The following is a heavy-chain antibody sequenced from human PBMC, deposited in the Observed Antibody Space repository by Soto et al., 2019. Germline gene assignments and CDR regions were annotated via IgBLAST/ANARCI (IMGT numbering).Heavy chain of an antibody. Sequence: ASVKVSWKAAGYTFTGYDVHWGRQAPGQGLEGMGRIIPNRGITNNAQKFQGRVTMTADKSMSTAYMELSSLRSEDTAGYYCGRRMRYDSSGYSPPDYWGQGTLVTVSP. CDR3: GRRMRYDSSGYSPPDY. D-gene: IGHD3-22*01. J-gene: IGHJ4*02. V-gene: IGHV1-2*02. CDR1: GYTFTGYD. CDR2: IIPNRGIT.